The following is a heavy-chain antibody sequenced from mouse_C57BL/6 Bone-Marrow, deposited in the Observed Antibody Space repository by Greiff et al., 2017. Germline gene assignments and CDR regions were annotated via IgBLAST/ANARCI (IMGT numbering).Heavy chain of an antibody. Sequence: EASGYTFTSYGIRWVKQRTGQGLEWIGEIYHSSGNTYYNEKFKGKATLTADKSSSTAYMELRSLTSEDSAVYFCASSTMVREFSYWGQGTLITVSA. D-gene: IGHD2-1*01. CDR1: GYTFTSYG. CDR3: ASSTMVREFSY. J-gene: IGHJ3*01. CDR2: IYHSSGNT. V-gene: IGHV1-81*01.